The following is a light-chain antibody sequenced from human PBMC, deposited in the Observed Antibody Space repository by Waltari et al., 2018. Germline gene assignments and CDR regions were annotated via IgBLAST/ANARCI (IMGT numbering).Light chain of an antibody. CDR3: QSADSSGSVV. CDR2: KAS. Sequence: SFELTQPPSLSVSPGQTARITCSGDALSKQYAHWHQQRPGLAPVLVIYKASERPSGIPERCSGSSSGTTVTLTLSGVQAEDEADYYCQSADSSGSVVFGGGTKLTVL. J-gene: IGLJ2*01. V-gene: IGLV3-25*03. CDR1: ALSKQY.